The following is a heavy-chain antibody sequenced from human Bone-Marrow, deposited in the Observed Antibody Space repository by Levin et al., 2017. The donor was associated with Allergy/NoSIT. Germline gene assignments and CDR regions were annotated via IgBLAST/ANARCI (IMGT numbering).Heavy chain of an antibody. CDR1: GFLFAGYP. J-gene: IGHJ4*02. CDR3: AKDNEEWLPHFEH. Sequence: GGSLRLSCAASGFLFAGYPMSWVRQSPGKGLEWVATINDRGTGAYYADSVKGRFTVSRDNSKKTLYLQMDRLRAEDTAVYYCAKDNEEWLPHFEHWGQGTLVTVSS. CDR2: INDRGTGA. V-gene: IGHV3-23*01. D-gene: IGHD6-19*01.